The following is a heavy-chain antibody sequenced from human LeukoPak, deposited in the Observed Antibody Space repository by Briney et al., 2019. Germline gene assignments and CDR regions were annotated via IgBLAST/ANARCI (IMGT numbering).Heavy chain of an antibody. Sequence: GGPLRLSCAPSGFTFSSYSMNWVRQAPGKGLEWVSSISSSRSYIYYADSVKGRFTISRDNAKNSLYLQMNSLRTEDTAVYYCARDPGYSYGHDYWGQGTLVTVSS. J-gene: IGHJ4*02. D-gene: IGHD5-18*01. CDR3: ARDPGYSYGHDY. V-gene: IGHV3-21*01. CDR1: GFTFSSYS. CDR2: ISSSRSYI.